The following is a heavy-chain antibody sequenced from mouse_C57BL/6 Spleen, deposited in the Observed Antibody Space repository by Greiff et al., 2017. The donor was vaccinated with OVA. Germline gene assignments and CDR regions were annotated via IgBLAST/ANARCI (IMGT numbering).Heavy chain of an antibody. V-gene: IGHV1-53*01. Sequence: QVQLQQPGTELVKPGASVKLSCKASGYTFTSYWMHWVKQRPGQGLEWIGNINPSNGGTNYNEKFKSKATLTVDKSSSTAYMQLSSLTSEDSAVYECASMITTGAWFAYWGQGTLVTVSA. CDR3: ASMITTGAWFAY. CDR1: GYTFTSYW. CDR2: INPSNGGT. D-gene: IGHD2-4*01. J-gene: IGHJ3*01.